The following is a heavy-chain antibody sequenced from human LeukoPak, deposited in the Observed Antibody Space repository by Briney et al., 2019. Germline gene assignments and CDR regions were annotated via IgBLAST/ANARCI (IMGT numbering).Heavy chain of an antibody. J-gene: IGHJ4*02. CDR2: INPNSGGT. CDR3: ARDLDTRNYVDY. V-gene: IGHV1-2*02. D-gene: IGHD5-18*01. Sequence: ASVKVSCKASGYTFTGYYMHWVRQAPGQGLEWMGWINPNSGGTNYAQKFQGRVTMTRDTSISTACMELSRLRSDDTAVYYCARDLDTRNYVDYWGQGTLVTVSS. CDR1: GYTFTGYY.